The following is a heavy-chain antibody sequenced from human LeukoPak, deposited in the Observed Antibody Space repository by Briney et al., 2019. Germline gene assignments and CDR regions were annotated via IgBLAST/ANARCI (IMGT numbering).Heavy chain of an antibody. Sequence: PSETLSLTCTVSGGSITSYYWSWIRQPPAKGLEWIGYIYYSGSTNYNPSLKSRVTISVDTSKNQFSLKLSSVTAAHTAVYYWARLGGPLDLWGQGTLVTVSS. CDR1: GGSITSYY. CDR3: ARLGGPLDL. J-gene: IGHJ5*02. CDR2: IYYSGST. V-gene: IGHV4-59*08. D-gene: IGHD3-16*01.